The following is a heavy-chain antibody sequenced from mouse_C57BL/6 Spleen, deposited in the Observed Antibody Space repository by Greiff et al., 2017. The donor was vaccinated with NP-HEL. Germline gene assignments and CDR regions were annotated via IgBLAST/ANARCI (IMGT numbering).Heavy chain of an antibody. CDR2: INPNYGTT. D-gene: IGHD1-1*01. Sequence: VQLQQSGPELVKPGASVKISCKASGYSFTDYNINWVKQSPGKGLEWIGVINPNYGTTSYNQKFKGKATLTVDPSSSTAYMQLNSLTSEDSAVYDFARDGSSYGFAYWGQGTLVTVSA. V-gene: IGHV1-39*01. J-gene: IGHJ3*01. CDR1: GYSFTDYN. CDR3: ARDGSSYGFAY.